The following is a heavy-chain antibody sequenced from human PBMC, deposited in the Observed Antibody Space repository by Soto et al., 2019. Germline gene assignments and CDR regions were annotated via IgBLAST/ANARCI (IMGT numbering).Heavy chain of an antibody. D-gene: IGHD2-15*01. CDR3: AKDYEEVVVAAGFDP. V-gene: IGHV3-23*01. CDR2: ISGSGGST. J-gene: IGHJ5*02. CDR1: GFTFRSYA. Sequence: AGGSLRLSCSASGFTFRSYAMSWVRQAPGKGLEWVSGISGSGGSTYYAHAVQGRFTISRDNSKNILYLQMNSLRAEDTAVYYCAKDYEEVVVAAGFDPWGQGTLVTVSS.